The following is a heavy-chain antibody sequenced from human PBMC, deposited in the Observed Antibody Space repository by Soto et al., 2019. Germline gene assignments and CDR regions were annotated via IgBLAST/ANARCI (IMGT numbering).Heavy chain of an antibody. CDR2: IYYSGST. Sequence: ETWSVTGTVSGGSISSSRYYWGWICQPPGKGLEWIGSIYYSGSTYYNPSLKSRVTISVDTSKNQISLKLSSVTAADTAVYYCASQDYYYGSGSYGFDYWGQGTLVTVSS. CDR3: ASQDYYYGSGSYGFDY. J-gene: IGHJ4*02. V-gene: IGHV4-39*01. D-gene: IGHD3-10*01. CDR1: GGSISSSRYY.